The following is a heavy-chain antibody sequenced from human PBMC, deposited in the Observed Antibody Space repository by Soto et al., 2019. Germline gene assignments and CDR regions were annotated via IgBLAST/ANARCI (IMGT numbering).Heavy chain of an antibody. CDR2: ISYDGSNK. CDR1: GFTFSGCA. D-gene: IGHD3-3*01. CDR3: ARDKRDLRFLEWSYYFDY. Sequence: QVQLVETGGGVVQPGGSLRLSCAASGFTFSGCAMHWVRQAPGKGLGGVAVISYDGSNKYYADSVKGRFTISRDNSKNTLYLQMNSLRAEDTAVYYCARDKRDLRFLEWSYYFDYWGQGTLVTVSS. J-gene: IGHJ4*02. V-gene: IGHV3-30-3*01.